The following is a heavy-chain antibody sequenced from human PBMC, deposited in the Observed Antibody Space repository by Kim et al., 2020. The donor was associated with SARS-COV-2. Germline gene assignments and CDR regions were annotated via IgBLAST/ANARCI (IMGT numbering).Heavy chain of an antibody. J-gene: IGHJ5*02. CDR1: GGSFSGYY. V-gene: IGHV4-34*01. CDR2: INHSGST. CDR3: ARGLFSGADWRSGDWFDP. Sequence: SETLSLTCAVYGGSFSGYYWSWIRQPPGKGLEWIGEINHSGSTNYNPSLKSRVTISVDTSKNQFSLKLSSVTAADTAVYYCARGLFSGADWRSGDWFDPWGQGTLVTVPS. D-gene: IGHD3-10*02.